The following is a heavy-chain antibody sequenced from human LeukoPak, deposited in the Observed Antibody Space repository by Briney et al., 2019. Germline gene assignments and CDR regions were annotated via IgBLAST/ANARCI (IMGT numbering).Heavy chain of an antibody. V-gene: IGHV3-30*02. D-gene: IGHD6-13*01. CDR1: GFTFSSYG. CDR3: AKDSQSSSWLPLGPFDY. Sequence: GGSLRLSCAASGFTFSSYGMHWVRQAPGKGLEWVAFIRYDGSNKYYADSVKGRFTISRDNSKNTLYLQMNSLRAEDTAVYYCAKDSQSSSWLPLGPFDYWGQGTLVTVSS. CDR2: IRYDGSNK. J-gene: IGHJ4*02.